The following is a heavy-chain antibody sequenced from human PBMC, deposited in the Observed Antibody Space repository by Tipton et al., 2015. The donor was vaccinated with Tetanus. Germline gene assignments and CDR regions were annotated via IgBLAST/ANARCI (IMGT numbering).Heavy chain of an antibody. CDR2: INYSGTT. J-gene: IGHJ4*02. D-gene: IGHD6-6*01. Sequence: TLSLTCAVYGGSFSGYYWNWIRQPPGKGLEWIGEINYSGTTNYNPSLKSRVTMSVDTSKNQFSLQLSSMTAADTAVYYCARALKQLVRVGDYWGQGTLVTVSS. V-gene: IGHV4-34*01. CDR1: GGSFSGYY. CDR3: ARALKQLVRVGDY.